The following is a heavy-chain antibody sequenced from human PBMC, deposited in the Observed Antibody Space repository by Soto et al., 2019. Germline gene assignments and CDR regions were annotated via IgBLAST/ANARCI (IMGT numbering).Heavy chain of an antibody. Sequence: ASVKVSCKASGYSFTDYHIHWVRQAPGQGLEWLGRINPNSGGTNYAQKFQGRVTMTRDTSISTAYMELSRLRSDDTAVYYCARVVVVPAGTLDYGMDVWGQGTTVTVSS. CDR1: GYSFTDYH. CDR3: ARVVVVPAGTLDYGMDV. J-gene: IGHJ6*02. D-gene: IGHD2-2*01. CDR2: INPNSGGT. V-gene: IGHV1-2*06.